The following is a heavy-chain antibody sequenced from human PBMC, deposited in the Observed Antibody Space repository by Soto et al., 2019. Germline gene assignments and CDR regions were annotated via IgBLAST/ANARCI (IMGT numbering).Heavy chain of an antibody. CDR3: ARDSESDYDFWSGYWYYGMDV. CDR1: GGSISSYY. CDR2: IYYSGST. J-gene: IGHJ6*02. D-gene: IGHD3-3*01. Sequence: PSETLSLTCTVSGGSISSYYWSWIRQPPGKGLEWFGYIYYSGSTNYNPSLKSRVTISVDTSKNQFSLKLSSVTAADTAVYYCARDSESDYDFWSGYWYYGMDVWGQGTTVTV. V-gene: IGHV4-59*01.